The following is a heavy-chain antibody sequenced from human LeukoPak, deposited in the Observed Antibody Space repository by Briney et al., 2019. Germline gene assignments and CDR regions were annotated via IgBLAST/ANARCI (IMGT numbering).Heavy chain of an antibody. Sequence: SETLSLTCTVSGGSISSYYWSWIRQPPGKGLEWTGYIYYSGSTNYNPSLKSRVTISVDTSKNQFSLKLSSVTAADTAVYYCARGYINCSGGSCYEGAFDYWGQGTLVTVSS. CDR3: ARGYINCSGGSCYEGAFDY. V-gene: IGHV4-59*12. CDR1: GGSISSYY. D-gene: IGHD2-15*01. J-gene: IGHJ4*02. CDR2: IYYSGST.